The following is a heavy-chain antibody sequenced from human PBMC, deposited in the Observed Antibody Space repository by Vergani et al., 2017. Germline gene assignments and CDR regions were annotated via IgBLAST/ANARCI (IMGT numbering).Heavy chain of an antibody. J-gene: IGHJ5*02. D-gene: IGHD3-10*01. V-gene: IGHV4-61*01. Sequence: QLQESDSRLVNPSQTLSLTCTLSGDAISRDTYSWSWIRQPPGKELEWIGYMYHSGSTNYNPSLETRVTISGDTSKNQFSLKLNSVTAADTAVYYCGRGADFYGLGSRLLYLWGQGILVTVSS. CDR2: MYHSGST. CDR3: GRGADFYGLGSRLLYL. CDR1: GDAISRDTYS.